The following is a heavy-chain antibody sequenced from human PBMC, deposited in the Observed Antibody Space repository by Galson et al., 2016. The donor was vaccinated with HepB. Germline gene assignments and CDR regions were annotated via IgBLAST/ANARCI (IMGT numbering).Heavy chain of an antibody. Sequence: SPRLSCAVSKFIFNGYWMQWVRQAPGKGLAWVARINGGGTTTVYGDSVRGRFTISRDNAKNMVYLQMNSLRVEDTAVYYCSRDRFFTADTWGQGTLVTVSS. CDR1: KFIFNGYW. J-gene: IGHJ5*02. D-gene: IGHD3-3*01. V-gene: IGHV3-74*01. CDR3: SRDRFFTADT. CDR2: INGGGTTT.